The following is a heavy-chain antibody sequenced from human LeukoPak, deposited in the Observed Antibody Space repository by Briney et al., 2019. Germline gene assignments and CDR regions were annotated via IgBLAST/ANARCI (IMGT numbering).Heavy chain of an antibody. CDR3: ARGAAYSSGWYNWFDP. Sequence: GASVKVSCKASGYTFTSYAMHWVRQAPGQRLEWMGWINAGNGNTKYSQKFQGRVTITRDTSASTAYMELSSLRSEDTAVYYCARGAAYSSGWYNWFDPWGQGTLVTVSS. CDR1: GYTFTSYA. CDR2: INAGNGNT. J-gene: IGHJ5*02. V-gene: IGHV1-3*01. D-gene: IGHD6-19*01.